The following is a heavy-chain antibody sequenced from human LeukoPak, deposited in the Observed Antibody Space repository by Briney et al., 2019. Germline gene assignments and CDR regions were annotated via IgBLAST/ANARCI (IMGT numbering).Heavy chain of an antibody. J-gene: IGHJ4*02. V-gene: IGHV1-69*06. CDR2: IIPIFGTA. D-gene: IGHD3-22*01. CDR1: GGTFSSYA. CDR3: ASAEPETYYYDSSGYSWLY. Sequence: ASVKVSCNASGGTFSSYAISWVRPAPGQGLEWMGGIIPIFGTANYAQKFQGRVTITADKSTSTAYMELSSLRSEDTAVYYCASAEPETYYYDSSGYSWLYWGQGTLVTVSS.